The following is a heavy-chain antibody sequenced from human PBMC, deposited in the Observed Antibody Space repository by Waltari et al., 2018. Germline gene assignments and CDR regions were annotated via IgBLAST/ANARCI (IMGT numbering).Heavy chain of an antibody. CDR1: EFTFSSYA. D-gene: IGHD3-22*01. J-gene: IGHJ6*02. V-gene: IGHV3-30*04. CDR2: ISYNARNI. Sequence: QVQLVESGGGVVQPGRSLILSCEASEFTFSSYAMHWVRQAPGKGLEWVAVISYNARNIYYVDSVKGRFTISRDNSKKTLYLQMNSLRAEDTAVYYCARDYCDRTNCHGMDVWGQGTTVTVSS. CDR3: ARDYCDRTNCHGMDV.